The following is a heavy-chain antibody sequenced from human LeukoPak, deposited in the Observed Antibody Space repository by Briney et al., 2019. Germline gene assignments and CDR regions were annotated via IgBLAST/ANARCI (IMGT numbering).Heavy chain of an antibody. J-gene: IGHJ4*02. D-gene: IGHD3-3*01. Sequence: PSQTLSLTCTVSGGSISSGTYYWSWIRQPPGKGLEWIGYIYHSGSTYYNPSLKSRVTISIDRSKNQFSLKLSSVTAADTAVYYCARAFPDYDFWSGYPYYFDYWGQGTLVTVSS. CDR1: GGSISSGTYY. CDR2: IYHSGST. CDR3: ARAFPDYDFWSGYPYYFDY. V-gene: IGHV4-30-2*01.